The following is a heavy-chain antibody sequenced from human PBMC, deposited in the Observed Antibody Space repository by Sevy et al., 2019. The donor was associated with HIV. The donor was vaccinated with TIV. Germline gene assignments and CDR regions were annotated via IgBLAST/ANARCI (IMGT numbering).Heavy chain of an antibody. Sequence: GGSLRLSCAASEFMFSTYAMHWVRQAPGKGLERVAVISYDGSSHYYADSVKGRFTISRDNSKYTLFLQMNSLRLEDTAFYYCARDAGYSTDWYPSDYWGQGTLVTVSS. CDR2: ISYDGSSH. V-gene: IGHV3-30-3*01. D-gene: IGHD6-19*01. CDR3: ARDAGYSTDWYPSDY. CDR1: EFMFSTYA. J-gene: IGHJ4*02.